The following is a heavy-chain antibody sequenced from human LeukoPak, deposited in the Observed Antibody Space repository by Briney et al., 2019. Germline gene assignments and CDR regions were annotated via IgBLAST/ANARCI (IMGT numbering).Heavy chain of an antibody. V-gene: IGHV3-53*01. D-gene: IGHD3-22*01. Sequence: GSLRLSCAASGFTVSTNYMSWVRQAPGQGLEWVSAIYSGGKTYYADSVKGRFTISRDNSKNTLYLQMNSLRAEDTAVYYCARGVANYYDSSGYQNWGQGTLVTVSS. J-gene: IGHJ4*02. CDR2: IYSGGKT. CDR1: GFTVSTNY. CDR3: ARGVANYYDSSGYQN.